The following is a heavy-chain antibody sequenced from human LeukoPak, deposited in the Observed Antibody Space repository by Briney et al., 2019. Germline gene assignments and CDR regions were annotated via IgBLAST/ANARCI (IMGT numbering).Heavy chain of an antibody. CDR1: GFTFSSSW. Sequence: DGSLPLSRAASGFTFSSSWMHWVRQAPGKGLVWVSRINSDGSSTIYADSVKGRFTVSRDNARNTLYLQMNSLRAEDTALYYCARDPPEYCSVTGGYDHWGQGTLV. D-gene: IGHD2-2*01. J-gene: IGHJ4*02. CDR2: INSDGSST. V-gene: IGHV3-74*01. CDR3: ARDPPEYCSVTGGYDH.